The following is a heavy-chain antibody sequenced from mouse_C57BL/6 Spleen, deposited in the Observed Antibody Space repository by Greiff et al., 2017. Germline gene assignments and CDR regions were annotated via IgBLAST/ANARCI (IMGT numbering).Heavy chain of an antibody. Sequence: QVQLQQSGPELVKPGASVKISCKASGYAFSSSWMNWVKQRPGKGLEWIGRIYPGDGDTNSNGKFKGKATLTADKSSSTAYMQLISLTSEDSAVYFCAITTVVANAMDYWGQGTSVTVSS. D-gene: IGHD1-1*01. CDR3: AITTVVANAMDY. J-gene: IGHJ4*01. V-gene: IGHV1-82*01. CDR2: IYPGDGDT. CDR1: GYAFSSSW.